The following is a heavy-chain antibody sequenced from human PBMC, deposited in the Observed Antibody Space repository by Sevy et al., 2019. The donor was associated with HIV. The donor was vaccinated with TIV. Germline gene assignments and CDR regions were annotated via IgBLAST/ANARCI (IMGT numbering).Heavy chain of an antibody. CDR3: ATHAGIAAAGRVFDY. Sequence: GGSLRLSCVASGFTFSDHYLEWVRQAPGKGLEWVGRTRNKADGYATEYAASVKGRFTISRDESKNSLYVQMNSLKAEDTAVYYCATHAGIAAAGRVFDYWGQGTLVTVSS. J-gene: IGHJ4*02. CDR2: TRNKADGYAT. D-gene: IGHD6-13*01. V-gene: IGHV3-72*01. CDR1: GFTFSDHY.